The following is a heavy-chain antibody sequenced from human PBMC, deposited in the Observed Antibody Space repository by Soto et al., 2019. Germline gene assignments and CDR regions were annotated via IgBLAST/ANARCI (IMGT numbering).Heavy chain of an antibody. CDR2: IWYDGSKK. CDR3: ASWWEPSSYYGLDV. D-gene: IGHD1-26*01. J-gene: IGHJ6*02. CDR1: GIIFSKYG. Sequence: QVQLVESGGGVVQPGRSLRLSCAASGIIFSKYGMHWVRQAPGKGPEWVALIWYDGSKKYYADSVKGRCTISRDNSKNISYLQLNSLRAEDTAVYYCASWWEPSSYYGLDVWGQGTTVIVSS. V-gene: IGHV3-33*01.